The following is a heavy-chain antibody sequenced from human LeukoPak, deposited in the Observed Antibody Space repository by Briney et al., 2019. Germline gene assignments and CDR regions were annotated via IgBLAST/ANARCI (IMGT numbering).Heavy chain of an antibody. CDR1: GGSLSAYY. Sequence: SETLSLTCAVYGGSLSAYYWSWIRQPPGKGLEWIVEVNHSGSANYNPSLKSRVTMSVDTSKNQFSLKLSSVTAADTAVYYCARSPRYCSGGSCYFLHYWGQGTLVTVSS. CDR2: VNHSGSA. D-gene: IGHD2-15*01. CDR3: ARSPRYCSGGSCYFLHY. V-gene: IGHV4-34*01. J-gene: IGHJ4*02.